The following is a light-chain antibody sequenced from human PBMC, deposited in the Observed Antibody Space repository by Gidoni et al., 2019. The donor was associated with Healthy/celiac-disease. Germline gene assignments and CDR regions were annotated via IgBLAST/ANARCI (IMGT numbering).Light chain of an antibody. J-gene: IGLJ1*01. Sequence: QSVLTQPPSVSGAPGQTFTISCTGSSSNIGAGYDVHWYQQLPGTAPKLLIYGNSNRPSGVPDRFSGSKSGTSASLAITGLQAEDEADYYCQSYDSSLSVLYVFGTGTKVTVL. V-gene: IGLV1-40*01. CDR3: QSYDSSLSVLYV. CDR2: GNS. CDR1: SSNIGAGYD.